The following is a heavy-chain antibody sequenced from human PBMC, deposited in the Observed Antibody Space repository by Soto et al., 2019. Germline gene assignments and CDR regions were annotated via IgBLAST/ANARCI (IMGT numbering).Heavy chain of an antibody. J-gene: IGHJ4*02. Sequence: ASETLSLTCTVSGGSISSGGYYWSWIRQHPGKGLEWIGYIYYSGSTYYNPSLKSRVTISVDTSKNQFSLKLSSVTAADTAVYYCARENGIAARLDYWGQGTLVTVSS. CDR1: GGSISSGGYY. D-gene: IGHD6-6*01. CDR3: ARENGIAARLDY. CDR2: IYYSGST. V-gene: IGHV4-31*03.